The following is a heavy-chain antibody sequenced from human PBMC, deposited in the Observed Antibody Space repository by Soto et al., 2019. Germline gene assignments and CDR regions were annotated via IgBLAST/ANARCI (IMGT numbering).Heavy chain of an antibody. CDR1: GGSISSSNW. Sequence: SETLSLTCAVSGGSISSSNWWSWVRQPPGKGLEWIGEIYHSGSTNYNPSLKSRVTISVDTSKNQFSLQLSSVTAADTAVYYCACIFSGGYGYGFYYYGMDVWGQGTTVTVSS. V-gene: IGHV4-4*02. J-gene: IGHJ6*02. CDR3: ACIFSGGYGYGFYYYGMDV. CDR2: IYHSGST. D-gene: IGHD5-18*01.